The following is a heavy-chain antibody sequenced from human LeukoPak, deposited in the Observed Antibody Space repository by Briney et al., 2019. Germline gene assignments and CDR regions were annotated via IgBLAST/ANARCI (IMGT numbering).Heavy chain of an antibody. CDR2: ISSSSSYI. J-gene: IGHJ3*02. D-gene: IGHD6-13*01. V-gene: IGHV3-11*06. Sequence: PGGSLRLSCAASGFTFSDYYMSWIRQAPGKGLEWVSSISSSSSYIYYADSVKGRFTISRDNAKNSLYLQMNSLRAEDTAVYYCARLGAAAAGAFDIWGQGTMVTVSS. CDR3: ARLGAAAAGAFDI. CDR1: GFTFSDYY.